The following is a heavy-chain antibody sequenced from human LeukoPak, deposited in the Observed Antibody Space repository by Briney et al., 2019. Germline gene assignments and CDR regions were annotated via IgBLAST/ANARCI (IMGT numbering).Heavy chain of an antibody. D-gene: IGHD1-26*01. CDR2: IIPILGIA. J-gene: IGHJ4*02. CDR3: ARDSVGATHQVAYFDY. Sequence: SVKVSCKASGGIFSSYAISWVRQAPGQGLEWMGRIIPILGIANYAQKFQGRVTITADKSTSTAYMELSSLRSEDTAVYYCARDSVGATHQVAYFDYWGQGTLVTVSS. CDR1: GGIFSSYA. V-gene: IGHV1-69*04.